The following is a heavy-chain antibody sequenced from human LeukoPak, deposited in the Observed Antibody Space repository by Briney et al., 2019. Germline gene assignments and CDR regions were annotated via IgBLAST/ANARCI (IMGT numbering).Heavy chain of an antibody. CDR2: IKHDGSEK. CDR3: ARDHGDYYFDY. CDR1: GFTFRSYW. Sequence: GGSLRLSCAASGFTFRSYWMTWVRQAPGKGLEWVANIKHDGSEKFYVDSVKGRFTISRDNARNTLYLQMNSLRAGDTAMYFCARDHGDYYFDYWGPGTLVTVSS. J-gene: IGHJ4*02. D-gene: IGHD4-17*01. V-gene: IGHV3-7*01.